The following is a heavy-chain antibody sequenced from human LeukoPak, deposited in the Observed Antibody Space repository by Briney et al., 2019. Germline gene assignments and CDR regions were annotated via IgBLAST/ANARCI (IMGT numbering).Heavy chain of an antibody. CDR1: GGSFSGYY. D-gene: IGHD2-21*01. J-gene: IGHJ3*02. Sequence: SETLSLTCAVYGGSFSGYYWSWIRQPPGKGLEWIGEINHSGSTNYNPSLKSRVTISVDTSKNQFSLKLSSVTAADTAVYYCARRGIVVFLDAFDIGGQGTMATVS. V-gene: IGHV4-34*01. CDR3: ARRGIVVFLDAFDI. CDR2: INHSGST.